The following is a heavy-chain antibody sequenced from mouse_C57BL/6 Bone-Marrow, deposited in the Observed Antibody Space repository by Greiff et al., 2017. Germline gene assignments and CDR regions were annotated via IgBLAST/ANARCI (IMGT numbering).Heavy chain of an antibody. J-gene: IGHJ3*01. D-gene: IGHD1-1*01. CDR2: IYPRSGNT. CDR3: ANYYGSSPAWFAD. Sequence: VKLQQSGAELARPGASVKLSCKASGYTFTSYGISWVKQRTGQGLEWIGEIYPRSGNTYYNEKFKGKATLTADKSSSTAYMELRSLTSEDSAVYFCANYYGSSPAWFADWGQGTLVTVSA. V-gene: IGHV1-81*01. CDR1: GYTFTSYG.